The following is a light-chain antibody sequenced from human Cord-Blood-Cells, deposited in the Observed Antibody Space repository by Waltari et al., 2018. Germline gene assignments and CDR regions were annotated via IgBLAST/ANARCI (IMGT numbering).Light chain of an antibody. CDR1: KSVSSN. V-gene: IGKV3-15*01. CDR2: GAC. Sequence: EIVMTQSPATLSVSPGERATLSCRASKSVSSNLAWYQQKPGQAPRLLIYGACTRATCIPARVSGSGSGTEFTLTISGLQSEDFAVYYCQQYNNWPYTFGQGTKLEIK. J-gene: IGKJ2*01. CDR3: QQYNNWPYT.